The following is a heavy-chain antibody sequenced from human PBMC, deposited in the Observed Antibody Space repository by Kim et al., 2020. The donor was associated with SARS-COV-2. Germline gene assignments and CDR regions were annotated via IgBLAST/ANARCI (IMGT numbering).Heavy chain of an antibody. V-gene: IGHV3-64*02. J-gene: IGHJ4*02. D-gene: IGHD3-3*01. CDR3: ARRSASDRFGADF. CDR1: GFTFSSYA. Sequence: GGSLRLSCVASGFTFSSYAMHWVRQAPGKGLELVSAITGDGGSTYYVASVKDRFTISRDNSKSTLYLQMGGLRIEDMAVYYCARRSASDRFGADFWGQGTLVTVSS. CDR2: ITGDGGST.